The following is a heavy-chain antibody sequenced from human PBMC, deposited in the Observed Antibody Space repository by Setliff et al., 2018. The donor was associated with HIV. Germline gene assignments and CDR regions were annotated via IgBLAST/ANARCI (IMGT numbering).Heavy chain of an antibody. D-gene: IGHD3-9*01. J-gene: IGHJ3*02. CDR1: GGTFSSYS. V-gene: IGHV1-69*13. CDR2: IIPIYGTP. CDR3: ARAFQHFEYAFDI. Sequence: GASVKVSCKASGGTFSSYSINWVRQAPGQGLEWMGGIIPIYGTPIYAQKFQGRVTITADESTSTAYMELSSLRSEDTAVYYCARAFQHFEYAFDIWGQGTMVTVSS.